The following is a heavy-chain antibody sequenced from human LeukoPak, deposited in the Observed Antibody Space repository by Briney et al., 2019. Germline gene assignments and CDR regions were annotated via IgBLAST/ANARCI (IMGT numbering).Heavy chain of an antibody. Sequence: GGSLRLSCAASGFTFSSYAMSWVRQAPGKGLEWVSDIGGSGGSTYYADSMKGRFTIPRDNSKNTLYLQMNSLRAEDTAVYYCAKDRASGRWLQFPTNWGQGTLVTVSS. CDR3: AKDRASGRWLQFPTN. V-gene: IGHV3-23*01. J-gene: IGHJ4*02. CDR2: IGGSGGST. CDR1: GFTFSSYA. D-gene: IGHD5-24*01.